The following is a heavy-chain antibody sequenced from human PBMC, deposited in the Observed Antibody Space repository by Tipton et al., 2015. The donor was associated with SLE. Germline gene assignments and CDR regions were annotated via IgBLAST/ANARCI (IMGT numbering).Heavy chain of an antibody. V-gene: IGHV4-34*12. CDR1: GGSFSGYF. Sequence: GSLRLSCAVYGGSFSGYFWTWIRQPPGKGLEWIAEIIHSGVTNYNPSLRSRVTISVDMSKNQVSLKLSSVTAADTAVYYCARVAPTEVFDYWGQGTLVTVSS. D-gene: IGHD1-1*01. CDR3: ARVAPTEVFDY. CDR2: IIHSGVT. J-gene: IGHJ4*02.